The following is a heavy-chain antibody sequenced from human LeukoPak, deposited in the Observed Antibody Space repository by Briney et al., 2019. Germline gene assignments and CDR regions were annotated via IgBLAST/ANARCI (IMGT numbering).Heavy chain of an antibody. D-gene: IGHD6-13*01. Sequence: SETLSLTCDVSGGSMSSSNWWSWVRQPPGKGLEWIGEIYHSGSTNYNPSLKSRVTISVDTSKNQFSLKLSSVTAADTAVYYCARQNTRYSSSWYYWGQGTLVTVSS. CDR2: IYHSGST. CDR1: GGSMSSSNW. CDR3: ARQNTRYSSSWYY. V-gene: IGHV4-4*02. J-gene: IGHJ4*02.